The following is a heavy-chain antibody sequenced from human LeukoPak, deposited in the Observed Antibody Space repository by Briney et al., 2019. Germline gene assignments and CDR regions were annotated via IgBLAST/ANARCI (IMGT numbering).Heavy chain of an antibody. CDR2: IIPMFGIP. CDR3: ARGSRDGYPGVYNFDY. J-gene: IGHJ4*02. D-gene: IGHD5-24*01. CDR1: GDTFSSYA. Sequence: SVKVSCKASGDTFSSYAITWVRQTPGQGLEWMGRIIPMFGIPNFAQEFQGRVTITADKSTSTAYMELSSLRSEDTAVYYCARGSRDGYPGVYNFDYWGQGTLVTVSS. V-gene: IGHV1-69*04.